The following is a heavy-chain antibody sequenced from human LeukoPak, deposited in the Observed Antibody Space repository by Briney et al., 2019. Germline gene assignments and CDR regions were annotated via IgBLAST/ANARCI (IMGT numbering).Heavy chain of an antibody. V-gene: IGHV3-21*01. CDR1: GFTXSSYS. D-gene: IGHD4-17*01. CDR2: ISSSSAYI. J-gene: IGHJ4*02. CDR3: ARDIDYGDYDSYYFDS. Sequence: GFTXSSYSMNWVRQAPGKGLEWVSCISSSSAYINYADSVQGRFTISRDNAKNSLYLQMNSLRAEDTAVYYCARDIDYGDYDSYYFDSWGLGTLVTVSS.